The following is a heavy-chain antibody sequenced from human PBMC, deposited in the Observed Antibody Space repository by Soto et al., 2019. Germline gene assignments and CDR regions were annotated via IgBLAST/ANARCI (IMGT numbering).Heavy chain of an antibody. CDR2: IYYSGST. V-gene: IGHV4-59*01. CDR3: ACSVDTAMVLDP. D-gene: IGHD5-18*01. CDR1: GGSISSYY. Sequence: SETLSLTCTVYGGSISSYYCSWIRQPPGKGLEWIGYIYYSGSTNYNPSLKSRVTISVDTSKNQFSLKLSSVTAADTAVYYCACSVDTAMVLDPWGQGTLVTVSS. J-gene: IGHJ5*02.